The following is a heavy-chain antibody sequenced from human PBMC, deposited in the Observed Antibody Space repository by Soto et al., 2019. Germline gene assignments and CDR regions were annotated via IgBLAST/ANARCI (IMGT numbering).Heavy chain of an antibody. CDR2: IKQDGSET. CDR3: ARPPHGMDV. V-gene: IGHV3-7*03. J-gene: IGHJ6*02. Sequence: EVQLVESGGGLVHPGGSLRLSCAASGFTLSSFWMTWVRQAPGKGLEWVASIKQDGSETYYVDSVKGRFTISRDNPKNTLYLQMNSLRVGDTAVYYCARPPHGMDVWGPGTTVTVSS. CDR1: GFTLSSFW.